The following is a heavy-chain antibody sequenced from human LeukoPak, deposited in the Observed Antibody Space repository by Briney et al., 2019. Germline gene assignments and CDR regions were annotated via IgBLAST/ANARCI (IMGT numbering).Heavy chain of an antibody. CDR1: GYSFTSYW. CDR2: IYPGDSDT. V-gene: IGHV5-51*01. D-gene: IGHD3-10*01. CDR3: ARHGITMVRVVIITNWFDP. Sequence: GESLKISGKGSGYSFTSYWIGWVRQMPGKGLEWMGIIYPGDSDTRYSPSYQGQVTISADKSISTAYLQWSSLKASDTAMYYCARHGITMVRVVIITNWFDPWGQGTLVTVSS. J-gene: IGHJ5*02.